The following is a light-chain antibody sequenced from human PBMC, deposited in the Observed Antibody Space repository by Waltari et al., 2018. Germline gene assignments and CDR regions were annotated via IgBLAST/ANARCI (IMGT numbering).Light chain of an antibody. CDR2: DVT. J-gene: IGLJ1*01. CDR3: CSYTGSSFV. CDR1: SSDLGGSNY. V-gene: IGLV2-11*01. Sequence: QSALTQPRSVSGSPGQSVTISCTGTSSDLGGSNYVSWYQHHPGKAPNLMIYDVTKRPSGVPDRFSGAKSGNTASLTISGLQAEDEADYYCCSYTGSSFVFGTGTKVTVL.